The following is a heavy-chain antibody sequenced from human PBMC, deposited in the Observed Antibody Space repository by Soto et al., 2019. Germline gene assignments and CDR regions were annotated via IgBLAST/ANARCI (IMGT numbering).Heavy chain of an antibody. CDR1: GGTFSSYA. D-gene: IGHD6-6*01. J-gene: IGHJ6*02. CDR2: IIPIFGTA. CDR3: AAGGIAARPDYYYGMDV. V-gene: IGHV1-69*13. Sequence: GASVKVSCKASGGTFSSYAISWVRQAPGQGLEWMGGIIPIFGTAHYAQKFQGRVTITADDSTSTAYLELRSLRSEDTAGYYCAAGGIAARPDYYYGMDVWGQGTTVTGSS.